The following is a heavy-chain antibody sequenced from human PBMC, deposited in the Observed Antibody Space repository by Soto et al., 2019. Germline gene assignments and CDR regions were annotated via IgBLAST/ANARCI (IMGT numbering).Heavy chain of an antibody. CDR3: AREASGWYGAFDI. Sequence: QVQLVQSGAEVKKPGASVKVSCKASGYTFTSYYMHWVRQAPGQGLEWMGIINPSGGSTSYAQKFMGRVTMTRDTSTSTVYMELSSLRSEDTAVYYCAREASGWYGAFDIWGQGTMVTVSS. CDR2: INPSGGST. D-gene: IGHD6-19*01. CDR1: GYTFTSYY. J-gene: IGHJ3*02. V-gene: IGHV1-46*03.